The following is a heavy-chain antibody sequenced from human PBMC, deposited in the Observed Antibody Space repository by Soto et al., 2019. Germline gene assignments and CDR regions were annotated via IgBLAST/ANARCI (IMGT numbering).Heavy chain of an antibody. Sequence: QVQLQESGPGLVKPSQTLSLTCTVSGGSISRGGYYWSWIRQHPGKGLEWIGYIYYSGGTYYNPSLKSRVTISVDTSENQFSLRLSFATAADTAVYYCARKDSGYADYMDVWGKGTTVTVSS. V-gene: IGHV4-31*03. J-gene: IGHJ6*03. D-gene: IGHD5-12*01. CDR1: GGSISRGGYY. CDR2: IYYSGGT. CDR3: ARKDSGYADYMDV.